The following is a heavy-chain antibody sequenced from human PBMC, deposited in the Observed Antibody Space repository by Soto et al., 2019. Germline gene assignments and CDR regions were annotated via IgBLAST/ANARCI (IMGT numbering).Heavy chain of an antibody. CDR3: VGDLVGPGLDF. V-gene: IGHV3-33*05. D-gene: IGHD1-26*01. J-gene: IGHJ4*02. CDR2: TSFDGSRN. Sequence: QVQLVESGGGVVQPGRSLRLSCAASGFNFRHFGMHWVRQAPGKGREWVAFTSFDGSRNYYVDSVLGRFTISRDNSKNTLFLQMSSLRAEDTAVYYCVGDLVGPGLDFWGQGTLVTVSS. CDR1: GFNFRHFG.